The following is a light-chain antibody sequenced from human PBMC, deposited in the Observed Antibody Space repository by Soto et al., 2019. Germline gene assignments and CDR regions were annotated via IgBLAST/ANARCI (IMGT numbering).Light chain of an antibody. CDR1: SSNIGSNP. Sequence: QAVVTQPPSASGTPGQRVTISCSGSSSNIGSNPVNWFQLLPGTAPKLLIYNTNQRPSGVPDRFSGSKSGTSASLAISGLQSEDEADYYCAAWDDSLNGVVFGGGTQLTVL. V-gene: IGLV1-44*01. J-gene: IGLJ2*01. CDR3: AAWDDSLNGVV. CDR2: NTN.